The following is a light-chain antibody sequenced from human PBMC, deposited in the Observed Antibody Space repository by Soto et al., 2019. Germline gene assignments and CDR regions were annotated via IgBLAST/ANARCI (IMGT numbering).Light chain of an antibody. Sequence: DIQMTQSPSTLSASVGDRVTITCRASQSISSWLAWYQQKPGKAPNLLIYDASTLESGVPSRFSGSGFGTEFTLTISSLQPDDFATYYCHKYNSYSFGGGTKVEIK. CDR1: QSISSW. J-gene: IGKJ4*01. CDR3: HKYNSYS. V-gene: IGKV1-5*01. CDR2: DAS.